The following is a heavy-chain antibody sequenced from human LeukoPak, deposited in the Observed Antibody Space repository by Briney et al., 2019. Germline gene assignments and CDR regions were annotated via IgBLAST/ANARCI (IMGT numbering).Heavy chain of an antibody. D-gene: IGHD1-1*01. CDR1: GGTFSSYA. CDR3: ARGGVQLERQDDY. V-gene: IGHV1-69*13. Sequence: SAKVSCKASGGTFSSYAISWVRQAPGQGLEWMGGIIPIFGTANYAQKFQGRVTITADESTSTAYMELSSLRSEDTAVYYCARGGVQLERQDDYWGQGTLVTVSS. J-gene: IGHJ4*02. CDR2: IIPIFGTA.